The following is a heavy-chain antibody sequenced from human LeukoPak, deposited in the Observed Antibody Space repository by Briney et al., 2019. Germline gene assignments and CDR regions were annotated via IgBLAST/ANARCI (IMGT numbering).Heavy chain of an antibody. CDR1: GFIFSSNA. V-gene: IGHV3-64*02. J-gene: IGHJ4*02. D-gene: IGHD3-3*01. CDR3: ARDSGSGYRQFDL. Sequence: PGGSLRLSCAASGFIFSSNAMHWVRQAPGKGLEYVSGISTDGGSTFYAESVQGRFTISRDNSKNTVYLQLGSLRADDMAVYYCARDSGSGYRQFDLWGQ. CDR2: ISTDGGST.